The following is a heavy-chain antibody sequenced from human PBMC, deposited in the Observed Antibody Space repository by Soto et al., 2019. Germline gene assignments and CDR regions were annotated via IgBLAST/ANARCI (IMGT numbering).Heavy chain of an antibody. D-gene: IGHD2-2*01. CDR2: ISAYNGNT. CDR3: AREVSLGYCSSTSCHFDY. J-gene: IGHJ4*02. V-gene: IGHV1-18*01. Sequence: ASVKVSCKASGYTFTSYGISWVRQAPGQGLEWMGWISAYNGNTNYAQKLQGRVTMTTDTSTSTAYMELRSLRSDDTAVYYCAREVSLGYCSSTSCHFDYWGQGTLVTVSS. CDR1: GYTFTSYG.